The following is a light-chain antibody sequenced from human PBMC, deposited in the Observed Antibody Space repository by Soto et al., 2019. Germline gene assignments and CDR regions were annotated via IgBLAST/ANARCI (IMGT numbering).Light chain of an antibody. CDR1: SSDVGGYNS. V-gene: IGLV2-8*01. J-gene: IGLJ2*01. CDR2: EVS. Sequence: QSVLTQPPSASGSPGQSVTISCTGTSSDVGGYNSVSWYQQHPGKAPKLMIYEVSKRPSGVPDRFSGSKSGNRASLTVSGLQAEDEADYYCSSYAGSDNFVVFGGGTQLTVL. CDR3: SSYAGSDNFVV.